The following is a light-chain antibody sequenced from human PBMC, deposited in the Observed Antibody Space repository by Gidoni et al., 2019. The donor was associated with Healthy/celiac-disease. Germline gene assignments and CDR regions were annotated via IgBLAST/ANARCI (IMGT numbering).Light chain of an antibody. CDR1: QSVSSY. CDR3: QQRSNWPPMYT. Sequence: EIVLTQSPATLSLFPGERATLSCRASQSVSSYLAWYHQKPGQAPRLLIYDASNRATGIPARFSGSGSGTDFTLTISSLEPEDFAVYYCQQRSNWPPMYTFGQGTKLEIK. CDR2: DAS. V-gene: IGKV3-11*01. J-gene: IGKJ2*01.